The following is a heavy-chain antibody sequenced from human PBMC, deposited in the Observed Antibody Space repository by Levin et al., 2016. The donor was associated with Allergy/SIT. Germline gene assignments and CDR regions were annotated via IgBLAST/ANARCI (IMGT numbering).Heavy chain of an antibody. Sequence: SETLSLTCAVYGGSFSGYYWSWIRQPPGKGLEWIGEINHSGSTNYNPSLKSRVTISVDTSKNQFSLKLSSVTAADTAVYYCARPRYCSSTSCGQNNWFDPWGQGTLVTVSS. CDR3: ARPRYCSSTSCGQNNWFDP. CDR2: INHSGST. V-gene: IGHV4-34*01. CDR1: GGSFSGYY. D-gene: IGHD2-2*01. J-gene: IGHJ5*02.